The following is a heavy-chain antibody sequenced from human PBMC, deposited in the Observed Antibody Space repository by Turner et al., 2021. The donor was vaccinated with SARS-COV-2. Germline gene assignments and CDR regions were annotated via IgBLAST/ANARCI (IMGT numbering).Heavy chain of an antibody. CDR2: IYSGGST. D-gene: IGHD3-3*01. Sequence: EVQLVESGGGLIQPGASLRLCCAASGFTVSSHYMTWVRQAPGKGLEWVSVIYSGGSTYYADSVKGRFTISRDNSKNTLYLQMNSLRAEDTAVYYCARDLMEVGGMDVWGQGTTVTVSS. CDR3: ARDLMEVGGMDV. V-gene: IGHV3-53*01. J-gene: IGHJ6*02. CDR1: GFTVSSHY.